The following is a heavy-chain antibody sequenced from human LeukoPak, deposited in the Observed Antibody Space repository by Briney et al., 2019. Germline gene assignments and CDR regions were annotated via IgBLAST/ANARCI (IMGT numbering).Heavy chain of an antibody. D-gene: IGHD6-19*01. Sequence: SETLSLTCTVSGGPISSSSYYWGWIRQPPGKGLEWIGNIYYSGSTDYNPSLKSRVTISVDTSKNQFSLKLSSVTAADTAVYYCARLVESSGWYLYWFDPWGQGTLVTVSS. CDR2: IYYSGST. CDR1: GGPISSSSYY. J-gene: IGHJ5*02. CDR3: ARLVESSGWYLYWFDP. V-gene: IGHV4-39*07.